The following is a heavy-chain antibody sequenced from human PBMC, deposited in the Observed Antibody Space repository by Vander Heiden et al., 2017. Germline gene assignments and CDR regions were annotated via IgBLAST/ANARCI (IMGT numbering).Heavy chain of an antibody. CDR2: ISGSGGST. J-gene: IGHJ4*02. D-gene: IGHD4-4*01. Sequence: EVQLLETGRGLVQLGGSLRLSSAASGVTLSSYAMSWVRQAPGKGLEWVSAISGSGGSTYYADSVKGRCTISRDNSKNTLYLQMNSLRAEDTAVYYCAKGPVSNYVNYFDYWGQGTLVTVSS. CDR1: GVTLSSYA. V-gene: IGHV3-23*01. CDR3: AKGPVSNYVNYFDY.